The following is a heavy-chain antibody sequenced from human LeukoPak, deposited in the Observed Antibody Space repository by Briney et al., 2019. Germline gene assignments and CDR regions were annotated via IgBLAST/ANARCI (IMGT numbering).Heavy chain of an antibody. Sequence: GGSLRLSCAASGFTFSSYGMHWVRQAPGKGLEWVAVISYDGSNKYYADSVKGRFTISRDNSKNTLHLQMNSLRPEDTAVYYCAKDRFGEYHPFDYWGQGTRVTVSS. CDR3: AKDRFGEYHPFDY. CDR1: GFTFSSYG. CDR2: ISYDGSNK. V-gene: IGHV3-30*18. D-gene: IGHD3-10*01. J-gene: IGHJ4*02.